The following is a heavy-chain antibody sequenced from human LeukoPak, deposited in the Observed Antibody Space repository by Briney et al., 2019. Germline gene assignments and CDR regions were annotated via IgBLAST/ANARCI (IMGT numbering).Heavy chain of an antibody. J-gene: IGHJ5*02. Sequence: SETLSLTCTVSGGSITNYYWNWIRQPPGKGLEWIGYIYYTGSTNYNPSLRSRVTISVDTSKNQLSLKLTSVPPADTAVYYCARKAAAGIPPLYNWFDPWGQGTLVTVSA. D-gene: IGHD6-13*01. V-gene: IGHV4-59*01. CDR1: GGSITNYY. CDR2: IYYTGST. CDR3: ARKAAAGIPPLYNWFDP.